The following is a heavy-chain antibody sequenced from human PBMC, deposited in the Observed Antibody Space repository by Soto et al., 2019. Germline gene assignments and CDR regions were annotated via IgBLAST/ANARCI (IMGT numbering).Heavy chain of an antibody. CDR1: GYTFTSYA. CDR3: ARPMRYCTNGVCSSYYFDY. Sequence: ASVKVSCKASGYTFTSYAMHWVRQAPGQRLEWMGWINAGNGNTKYSQKFQGRVTITRDTSASTAYMELSSLRSEDTAVYYCARPMRYCTNGVCSSYYFDYWGQGTLVTVSS. J-gene: IGHJ4*02. V-gene: IGHV1-3*01. CDR2: INAGNGNT. D-gene: IGHD2-8*01.